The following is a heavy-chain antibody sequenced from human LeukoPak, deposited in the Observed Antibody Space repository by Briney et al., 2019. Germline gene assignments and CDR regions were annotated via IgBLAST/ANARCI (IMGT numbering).Heavy chain of an antibody. J-gene: IGHJ4*02. D-gene: IGHD2/OR15-2a*01. Sequence: SETLSLTCTVSGGSISSYYWSWIRQPPGKGLEWIAYISDIGSINYNPSLKSRVTIALDTSKNQFSLKLSSVTAADTAVYYCAGHHPRNTVDFWGQGTLVTVSS. CDR3: AGHHPRNTVDF. CDR2: ISDIGSI. V-gene: IGHV4-59*08. CDR1: GGSISSYY.